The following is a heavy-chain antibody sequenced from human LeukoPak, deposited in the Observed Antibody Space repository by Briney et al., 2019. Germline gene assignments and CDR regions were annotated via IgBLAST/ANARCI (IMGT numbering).Heavy chain of an antibody. J-gene: IGHJ6*03. D-gene: IGHD2-21*01. Sequence: PGRSLRLFCAASGFTFSSYGVHCVREARDKGGEGVAVIWYEGSNKYYADSVKGRFTISRDNSKNTLYLQMNSLRAEDTAVYYCARDTYCGGGCYPFNYYMDVWGKGTTVTVSS. V-gene: IGHV3-33*04. CDR2: IWYEGSNK. CDR3: ARDTYCGGGCYPFNYYMDV. CDR1: GFTFSSYG.